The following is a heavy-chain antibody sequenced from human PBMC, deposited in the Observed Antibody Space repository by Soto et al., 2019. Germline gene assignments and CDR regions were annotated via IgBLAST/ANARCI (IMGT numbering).Heavy chain of an antibody. CDR2: IYSGGST. V-gene: IGHV3-53*01. Sequence: GGSLRLSCAASGFTVSSNYMSWVRQAPGKGLEWVSVIYSGGSTYYADSVKGRFTISRDNSKNTLYLQMNSLRAEDTAVYYCARAKGYAPDAFDIWGQGTMDTVSS. CDR1: GFTVSSNY. D-gene: IGHD2-2*01. CDR3: ARAKGYAPDAFDI. J-gene: IGHJ3*02.